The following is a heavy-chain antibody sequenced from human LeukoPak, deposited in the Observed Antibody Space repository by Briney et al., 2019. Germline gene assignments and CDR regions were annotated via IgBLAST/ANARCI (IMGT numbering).Heavy chain of an antibody. CDR2: IYSGGST. V-gene: IGHV3-66*02. J-gene: IGHJ3*02. Sequence: PGGSLRLSCAASGFTVSSNYMTWVRQAPGKGLGWVSVIYSGGSTYYADSVKGRFTISRDNSKNTLYLQMNSLRPEDTAVYYCAASLHFWSGYYIWGQGTMVTVSS. CDR3: AASLHFWSGYYI. D-gene: IGHD3-3*02. CDR1: GFTVSSNY.